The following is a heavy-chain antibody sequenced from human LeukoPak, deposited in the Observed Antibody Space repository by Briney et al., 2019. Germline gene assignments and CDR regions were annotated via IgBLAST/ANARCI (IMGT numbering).Heavy chain of an antibody. V-gene: IGHV4-34*01. CDR1: GGSFSGYY. J-gene: IGHJ4*02. Sequence: KPSETLSLTCAVYGGSFSGYYWSWIRQPPGKGLEWIGEINHSGSTNYNPSFKSRVTISVDTSKNQFSLKLSSVTAADTAVYYCARLDCSSTSCYGFDYWGQGTLVTVSS. CDR3: ARLDCSSTSCYGFDY. D-gene: IGHD2-2*01. CDR2: INHSGST.